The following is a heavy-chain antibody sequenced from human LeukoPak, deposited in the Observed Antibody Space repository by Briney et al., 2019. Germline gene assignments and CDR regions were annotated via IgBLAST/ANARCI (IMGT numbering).Heavy chain of an antibody. Sequence: GSLRLSCAASGFTFSSYAMSWVRQAPGKGLEWVSAISGSGGSTYYADSMKGRFTISRDNSKNTLYLQMNSLRAEDTAVYYCARGGYDLFDYWGQGTLVTVSS. CDR1: GFTFSSYA. D-gene: IGHD5-12*01. CDR3: ARGGYDLFDY. J-gene: IGHJ4*02. CDR2: ISGSGGST. V-gene: IGHV3-23*01.